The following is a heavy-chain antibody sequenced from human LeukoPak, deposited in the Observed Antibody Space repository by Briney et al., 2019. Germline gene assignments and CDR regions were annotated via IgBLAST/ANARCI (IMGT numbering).Heavy chain of an antibody. V-gene: IGHV4-59*08. CDR3: ARSISGSDVGTWQY. Sequence: SETLSLTCTVSGGSINKYYWTWLRQPPGKGLEWIGSVYYSGSPDFNPSLKSRVTISADTSTNQFSLQLTSVTAADSAVYYCARSISGSDVGTWQYWGPGILVTVSS. D-gene: IGHD1-1*01. J-gene: IGHJ4*02. CDR2: VYYSGSP. CDR1: GGSINKYY.